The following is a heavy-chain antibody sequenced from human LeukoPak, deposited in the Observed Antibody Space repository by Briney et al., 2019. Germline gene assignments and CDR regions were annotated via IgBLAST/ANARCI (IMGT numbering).Heavy chain of an antibody. CDR3: ARDLPDGVVISRPYYYYGMDV. CDR2: IRSKAYGWTT. Sequence: GGSLRLSCTASGFTFGDYAMSWVRQAPGKGLEWVGFIRSKAYGWTTEYAASVKGRFTISRDDSKSIAYLQMNSLKTEDTAVYYCARDLPDGVVISRPYYYYGMDVWGQGTTVTVSS. D-gene: IGHD3-3*01. V-gene: IGHV3-49*04. J-gene: IGHJ6*02. CDR1: GFTFGDYA.